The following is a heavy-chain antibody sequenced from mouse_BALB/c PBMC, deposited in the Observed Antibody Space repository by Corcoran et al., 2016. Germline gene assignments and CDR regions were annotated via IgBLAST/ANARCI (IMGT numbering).Heavy chain of an antibody. V-gene: IGHV1-18*01. CDR1: VYSFTGYT. CDR3: ARRYDYDDYARDY. J-gene: IGHJ4*01. Sequence: EVQLPQSGPGLVKPGASMKISCKASVYSFTGYTINWVKQRHGKNLEWIGLINPYNGGTSYNQKFKGKATLTVDKSSSTAYMELLSLTSEDSAVYYCARRYDYDDYARDYWGQGTSVTVS. D-gene: IGHD2-4*01. CDR2: INPYNGGT.